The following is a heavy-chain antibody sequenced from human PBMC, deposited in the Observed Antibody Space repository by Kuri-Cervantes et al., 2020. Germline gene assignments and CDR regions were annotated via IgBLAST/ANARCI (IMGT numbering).Heavy chain of an antibody. V-gene: IGHV1-18*01. J-gene: IGHJ5*02. Sequence: ASVKVSCKASGYTFTSYDISWVRQAPGQGLEWMGWISAYNGNTNYAQKLQGRVTMTTDTSTSTAYMELRSLRSDDTAVYYCARDRRLWEIKPTNWFDPWGQGTLVTVSS. D-gene: IGHD3-16*01. CDR2: ISAYNGNT. CDR1: GYTFTSYD. CDR3: ARDRRLWEIKPTNWFDP.